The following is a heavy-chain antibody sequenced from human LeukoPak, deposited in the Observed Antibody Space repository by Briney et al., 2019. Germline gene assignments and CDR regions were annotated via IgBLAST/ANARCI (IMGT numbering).Heavy chain of an antibody. D-gene: IGHD2-15*01. Sequence: GGSLRLSCAASGFTFSSYSMNWVRQAPGKGLEWVSYISSSSSTIYYADSVKGRFTISRDNAKNSLYLHMNSLKDEDTAVYYCAREVVVGAKDYWGQGTLVTVSS. CDR1: GFTFSSYS. CDR3: AREVVVGAKDY. J-gene: IGHJ4*02. CDR2: ISSSSSTI. V-gene: IGHV3-48*02.